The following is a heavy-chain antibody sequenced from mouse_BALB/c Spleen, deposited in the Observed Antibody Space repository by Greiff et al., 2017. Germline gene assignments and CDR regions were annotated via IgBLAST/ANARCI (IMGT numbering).Heavy chain of an antibody. CDR1: GYTFTSYW. V-gene: IGHV1-7*01. Sequence: QVQLKQSGAELAKPGASVKMSCKASGYTFTSYWMHWVKQRPGQGLEWIGYINPSTGYTEYNQKFKDKATLTADKSSSTAYMQLSSLTSEDSAVYYCARAWFAYWGQGTLVTVSA. CDR2: INPSTGYT. CDR3: ARAWFAY. J-gene: IGHJ3*01.